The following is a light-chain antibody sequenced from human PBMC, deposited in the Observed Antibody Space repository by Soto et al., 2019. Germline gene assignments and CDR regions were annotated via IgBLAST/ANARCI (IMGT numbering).Light chain of an antibody. CDR3: GADHGSGSNCVGVV. Sequence: QLVLTQPPSASASLGASVTLTCTLSSGYSNYKVDWYQQRPGKGPRFVMRVGTGGIVGSKGDGIPDRFSVLGSGLNRYLTIKNIQEEDESDYHCGADHGSGSNCVGVVFGGGTKLTVL. CDR2: VGTGGIVG. V-gene: IGLV9-49*01. CDR1: SGYSNYK. J-gene: IGLJ2*01.